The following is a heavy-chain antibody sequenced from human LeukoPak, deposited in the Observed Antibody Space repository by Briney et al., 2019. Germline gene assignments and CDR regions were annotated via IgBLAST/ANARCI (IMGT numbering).Heavy chain of an antibody. D-gene: IGHD3-10*01. CDR3: ARALGYGPGSYSQPLNWFDP. CDR2: INPNSGGT. J-gene: IGHJ5*02. Sequence: ASVKVSCKASGYTFTGYYMHWVRQAPGQGLEWMGWINPNSGGTNYAQKFQGRVTMTRDTSISTAYMELSRLRSDDTAMYYCARALGYGPGSYSQPLNWFDPWGQGTLVTVSS. CDR1: GYTFTGYY. V-gene: IGHV1-2*02.